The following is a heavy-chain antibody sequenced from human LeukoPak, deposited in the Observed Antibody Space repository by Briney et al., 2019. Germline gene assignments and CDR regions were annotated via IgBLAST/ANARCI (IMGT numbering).Heavy chain of an antibody. CDR3: ASGVAVAGTGSWFDP. D-gene: IGHD6-19*01. CDR2: IYYSGST. Sequence: PSETLSLTCTVSGGSISSYYWSWIRQPPGKGLEWIGYIYYSGSTNYNPSLKSRVTISVDTSKNQFSLKLSSVTAADKAVYYCASGVAVAGTGSWFDPWGQGTLVTVSS. V-gene: IGHV4-59*12. J-gene: IGHJ5*02. CDR1: GGSISSYY.